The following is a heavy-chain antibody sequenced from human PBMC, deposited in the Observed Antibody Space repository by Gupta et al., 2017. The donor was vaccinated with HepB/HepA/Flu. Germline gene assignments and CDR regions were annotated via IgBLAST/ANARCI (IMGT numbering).Heavy chain of an antibody. J-gene: IGHJ4*02. Sequence: EVQLVESGGGLVQPGGSLRLSCAASGFTFSSYEMNWVRQAPGKGLEWVSYISSSGSTIYYADSVKGRFTISRDNAKNSLYLQMNSLRAEDTAVYYCAREAVEIPYYFDYWGQGTLVTVSS. D-gene: IGHD1-1*01. V-gene: IGHV3-48*03. CDR2: ISSSGSTI. CDR3: AREAVEIPYYFDY. CDR1: GFTFSSYE.